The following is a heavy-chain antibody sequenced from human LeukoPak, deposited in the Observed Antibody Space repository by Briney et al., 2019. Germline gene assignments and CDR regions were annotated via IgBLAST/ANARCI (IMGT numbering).Heavy chain of an antibody. Sequence: ASVKVSCKASGYTFTGYYMHWVRQAPGQGLEWMGWINPNSGGTNYAQKFQGRVTMTRDTSISTAYMELSRLRSDDTAVYYCAREEGGLVAGPVGGMGDYWGQGTLVTVSS. J-gene: IGHJ4*02. D-gene: IGHD6-19*01. CDR1: GYTFTGYY. CDR2: INPNSGGT. CDR3: AREEGGLVAGPVGGMGDY. V-gene: IGHV1-2*02.